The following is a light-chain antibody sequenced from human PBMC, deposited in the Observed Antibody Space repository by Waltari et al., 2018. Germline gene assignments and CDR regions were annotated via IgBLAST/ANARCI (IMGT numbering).Light chain of an antibody. Sequence: DILMTPSPATLSVSPGERATLSCRATHHITANLAWYQQRPGQTPRLLIYSASTRATGVPARFRGSGSGTEFTLTISSLQSEDFAVYYCQHYNNWPYTFGQGTKLEIK. J-gene: IGKJ2*01. CDR1: HHITAN. CDR2: SAS. CDR3: QHYNNWPYT. V-gene: IGKV3-15*01.